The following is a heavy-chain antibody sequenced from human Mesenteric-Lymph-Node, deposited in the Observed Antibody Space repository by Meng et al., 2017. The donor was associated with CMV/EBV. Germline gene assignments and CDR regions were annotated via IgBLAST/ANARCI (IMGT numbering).Heavy chain of an antibody. J-gene: IGHJ6*02. CDR3: AKSLVGGSSYYYYGMDV. Sequence: GESLKISCAASGFTFVDYGMSWVRQAPGKGLEYVSGINWSGEITAYAESVEGRFTISRDNSKNTLYLQMNSLRAEDTAVYYCAKSLVGGSSYYYYGMDVWGQGTTVTVSS. V-gene: IGHV3-20*04. CDR1: GFTFVDYG. CDR2: INWSGEIT. D-gene: IGHD6-13*01.